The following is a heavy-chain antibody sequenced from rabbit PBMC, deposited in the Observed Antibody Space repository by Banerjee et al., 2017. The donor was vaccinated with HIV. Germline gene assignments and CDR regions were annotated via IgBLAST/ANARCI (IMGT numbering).Heavy chain of an antibody. V-gene: IGHV1S45*01. CDR1: GFSFSNRCV. CDR3: ARGGSYGSPL. D-gene: IGHD5-1*01. J-gene: IGHJ4*01. Sequence: QEQLEESGGDLVKPEGSLTLTCTASGFSFSNRCVMCWVRQTPGKGLEWIACINTSSGNAVYANWAKGRFTISKTSSTTVTLQMTSLTAADTATYFCARGGSYGSPLWGPGTLVTVS. CDR2: INTSSGNA.